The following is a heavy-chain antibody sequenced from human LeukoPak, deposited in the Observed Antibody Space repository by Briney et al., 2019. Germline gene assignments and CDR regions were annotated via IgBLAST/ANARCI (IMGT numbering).Heavy chain of an antibody. V-gene: IGHV3-30*18. CDR1: GFNFSSYG. CDR2: ISYDGSNK. Sequence: QPGGSLRLSCAASGFNFSSYGMHCVRQAPGKGLEWVAVISYDGSNKYYADSVKGRFTISRDNSKNTLYLQMNSLRAEDTAVYYCAKDLQGGAFDYWGQGTLVTVSS. D-gene: IGHD3-16*01. CDR3: AKDLQGGAFDY. J-gene: IGHJ4*02.